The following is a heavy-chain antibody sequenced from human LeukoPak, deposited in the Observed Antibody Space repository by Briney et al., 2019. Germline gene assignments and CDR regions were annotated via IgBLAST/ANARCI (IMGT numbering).Heavy chain of an antibody. CDR2: IYSGDNT. CDR1: GFSVSSNY. V-gene: IGHV3-53*01. CDR3: AKDLAAAGTHGYYFVH. Sequence: GGSLRLSCAASGFSVSSNYMSWVRQAPGKGLEWVSVIYSGDNTHYADSVKGRFTISRDNSKDTVYLQMKSLRDDDTAVYYCAKDLAAAGTHGYYFVHWGQGALVTVSS. D-gene: IGHD6-13*01. J-gene: IGHJ4*02.